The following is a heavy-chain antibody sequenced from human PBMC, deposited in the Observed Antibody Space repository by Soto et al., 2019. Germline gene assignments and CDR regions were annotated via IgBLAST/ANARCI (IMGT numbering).Heavy chain of an antibody. CDR2: INHSGST. CDR1: GGSFSGYY. D-gene: IGHD3-3*01. Sequence: KTSETLSLTCAVYGGSFSGYYWSWIRQPPGKGLEWIGEINHSGSTNYNPSLKSRVTISVDTSKNQFSLKLSSVTAADTAVYYCARGYYRLITIFGVVQLPPHFDYWGQGTLVTVSS. V-gene: IGHV4-34*01. CDR3: ARGYYRLITIFGVVQLPPHFDY. J-gene: IGHJ4*02.